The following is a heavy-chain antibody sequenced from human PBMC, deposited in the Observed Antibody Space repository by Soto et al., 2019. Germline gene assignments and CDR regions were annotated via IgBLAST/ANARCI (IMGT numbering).Heavy chain of an antibody. CDR3: ARIPTVTTFFAFDI. CDR1: GYTFTNYG. V-gene: IGHV1-18*04. Sequence: ASVKVSCKASGYTFTNYGISWVRQAPGQGLEWMGWISAYNGNTNYAQKLQGRVTMTTDTSTSTAYMELRSLRSDDTAVYYCARIPTVTTFFAFDIWGQGTMVTVSS. J-gene: IGHJ3*02. CDR2: ISAYNGNT. D-gene: IGHD4-17*01.